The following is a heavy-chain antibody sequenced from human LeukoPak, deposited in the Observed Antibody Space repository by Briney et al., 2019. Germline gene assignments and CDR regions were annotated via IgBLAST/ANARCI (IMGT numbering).Heavy chain of an antibody. Sequence: ASVKVSCKASGGTFSSYAISWVRQAPGQGLEWMGGIIPIFGTANYAQKFQGRVTITADESTSTAYMELSSLRSEDTAVYYCAHRDSSRVPLRSWGQGTLVTVSS. CDR3: AHRDSSRVPLRS. CDR1: GGTFSSYA. V-gene: IGHV1-69*13. CDR2: IIPIFGTA. D-gene: IGHD3-22*01. J-gene: IGHJ5*02.